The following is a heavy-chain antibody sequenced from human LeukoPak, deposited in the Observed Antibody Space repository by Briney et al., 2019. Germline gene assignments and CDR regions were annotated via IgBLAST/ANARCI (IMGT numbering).Heavy chain of an antibody. CDR3: ARGGANRFDY. Sequence: PGGSLRLSCAASGFPFSGYWMTWVRQALGRGLEWVATIKEDGSEAYFGDSVKGRFAISRKNAKNSMYLQMNSLRGEDTAVYYCARGGANRFDYWGQGTLVTVSS. V-gene: IGHV3-7*04. J-gene: IGHJ4*02. CDR1: GFPFSGYW. CDR2: IKEDGSEA. D-gene: IGHD3-16*01.